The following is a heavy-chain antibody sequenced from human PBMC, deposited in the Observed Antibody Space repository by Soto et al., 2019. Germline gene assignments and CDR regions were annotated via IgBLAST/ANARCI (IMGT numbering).Heavy chain of an antibody. CDR2: IYYSGST. CDR3: ARRLSRSWSEYFQH. J-gene: IGHJ1*01. Sequence: QVQLQESGPGLVKPSETLSLTCTVSGGSISSYYWSWIRQPPGKGLEWIGYIYYSGSTNYNPSLTTRVTISVATSKNQFSPKLSSVTAADTAVYYCARRLSRSWSEYFQHWGQGTLVTVSS. CDR1: GGSISSYY. D-gene: IGHD6-13*01. V-gene: IGHV4-59*01.